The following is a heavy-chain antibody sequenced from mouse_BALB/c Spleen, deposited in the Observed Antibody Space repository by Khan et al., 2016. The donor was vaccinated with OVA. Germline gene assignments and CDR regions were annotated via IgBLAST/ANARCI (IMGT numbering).Heavy chain of an antibody. V-gene: IGHV1-7*01. J-gene: IGHJ3*01. CDR3: VNHGSTSAWFTY. Sequence: VQLQQSGAELAKPGASVKMSCKASGYTFTSFWMHWVKQRPGQGLEWIGYINPSTDYTEYNQRFKDKATLNADKSSSTAYMRLTSLTSDDSAVYYCVNHGSTSAWFTYWGQGTLVTVSA. CDR2: INPSTDYT. D-gene: IGHD1-1*01. CDR1: GYTFTSFW.